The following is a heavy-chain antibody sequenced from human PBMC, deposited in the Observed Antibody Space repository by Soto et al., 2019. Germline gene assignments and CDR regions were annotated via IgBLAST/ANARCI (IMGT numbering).Heavy chain of an antibody. CDR2: ISYDGSNK. CDR3: AKASYYGSGDTYYYGMDV. J-gene: IGHJ6*02. V-gene: IGHV3-30*18. CDR1: GFTFSSYG. D-gene: IGHD3-10*01. Sequence: PGGSLRLSCAASGFTFSSYGMHWVRQAPGKGLEWVAVISYDGSNKYYADSVKGRFTISRDNSKNTLYLQMNSLRAEDTAVYYCAKASYYGSGDTYYYGMDVWGQGTTVTVSS.